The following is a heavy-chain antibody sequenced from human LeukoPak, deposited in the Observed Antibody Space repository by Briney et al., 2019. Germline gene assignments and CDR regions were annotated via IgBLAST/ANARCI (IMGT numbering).Heavy chain of an antibody. V-gene: IGHV1-46*01. D-gene: IGHD4-17*01. J-gene: IGHJ2*01. Sequence: ASVKVSCKASGYIFTSYFMHWVRQAPGQGLEWMGLINPSGGSTRYAQKFQGRVTMTRDMSTSTVYMELSSLRCEDTAVYYCASRSFSGDYGPGNWYFDLWGRGTLVTVSS. CDR3: ASRSFSGDYGPGNWYFDL. CDR1: GYIFTSYF. CDR2: INPSGGST.